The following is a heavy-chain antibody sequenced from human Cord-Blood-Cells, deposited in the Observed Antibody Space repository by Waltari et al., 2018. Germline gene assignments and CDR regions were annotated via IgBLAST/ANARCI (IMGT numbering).Heavy chain of an antibody. Sequence: EVQLVESGGGLIKPGGSLRLSCAASGFTFSSYTMHWVRQAPGKGLEWVSSISSSSSYIYYADSVKGRFTISRDNAKNSLYLQMNSLRAEDTAVYYCARDRAAQDAFDIWGQGTMVTVSS. J-gene: IGHJ3*02. V-gene: IGHV3-21*01. D-gene: IGHD6-6*01. CDR1: GFTFSSYT. CDR2: ISSSSSYI. CDR3: ARDRAAQDAFDI.